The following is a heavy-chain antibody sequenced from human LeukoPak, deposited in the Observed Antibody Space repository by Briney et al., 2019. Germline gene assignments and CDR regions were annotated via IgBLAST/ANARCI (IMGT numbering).Heavy chain of an antibody. J-gene: IGHJ6*02. CDR3: ARRVGDSYPYGLDV. D-gene: IGHD5/OR15-5a*01. CDR2: IRSKPYDYAT. Sequence: GGSLKLSCAASGFTFSASPIHWVRQASDKGLEWVGRIRSKPYDYATAFAESVKGRFTISRDDSENTAYLEMNSLKTEDTAVYYCARRVGDSYPYGLDVWGQGTPVIVSS. V-gene: IGHV3-73*01. CDR1: GFTFSASP.